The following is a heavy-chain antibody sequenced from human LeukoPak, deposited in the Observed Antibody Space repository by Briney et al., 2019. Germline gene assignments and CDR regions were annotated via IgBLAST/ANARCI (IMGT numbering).Heavy chain of an antibody. CDR2: IYDSETT. V-gene: IGHV4-59*01. J-gene: IGHJ4*02. Sequence: SETLSLTCTVSGDSITSYYWSWIRQAPGKGLEWIGYIYDSETTRYNPSLRSRVTISLDTSKKQFSLKLSSVPAADTAVYYCARGFGGSWYYFDYWGQGTRATVSS. CDR1: GDSITSYY. CDR3: ARGFGGSWYYFDY. D-gene: IGHD6-13*01.